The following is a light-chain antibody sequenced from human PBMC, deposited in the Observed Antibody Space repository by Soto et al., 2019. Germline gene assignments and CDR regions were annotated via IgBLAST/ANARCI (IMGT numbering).Light chain of an antibody. J-gene: IGLJ2*01. V-gene: IGLV1-40*01. Sequence: QSVLTQPSSVSGGPGQRVTISCTGSSPNIGAGYEVHWYQQLPGTAPKLLIYGNNNRPSGVPDRFSGSKSGTSASLAISGLQSDDEADYYCAAWDGSLNVVLFGGGTKLTVL. CDR2: GNN. CDR3: AAWDGSLNVVL. CDR1: SPNIGAGYE.